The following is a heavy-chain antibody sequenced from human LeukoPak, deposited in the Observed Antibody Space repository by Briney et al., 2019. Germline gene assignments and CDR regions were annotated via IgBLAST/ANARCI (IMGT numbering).Heavy chain of an antibody. Sequence: GGSLRLSCAVSGFTFSSYAMAWVRQAPGKGLEWVSGISGSGGSTYYTDSLKGRFIISRDNSNNTVFLQMNSLRAEDTAIYYCAKGTGVVGDDALDFWGQGTMITVSS. CDR1: GFTFSSYA. CDR3: AKGTGVVGDDALDF. V-gene: IGHV3-23*01. J-gene: IGHJ3*01. CDR2: ISGSGGST. D-gene: IGHD2-15*01.